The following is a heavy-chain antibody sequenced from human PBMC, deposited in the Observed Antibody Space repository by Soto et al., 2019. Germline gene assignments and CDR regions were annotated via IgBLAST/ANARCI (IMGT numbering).Heavy chain of an antibody. Sequence: GASVKVSCKASGYTFTRYYMHWVRQAPGQGLEWMGWINAYSGNTNYAQKLQGRVTMTTDTSTSTAYMELRSLRSDDTAVYYCAREDVWFDPWGQGTLVTVSS. CDR1: GYTFTRYY. J-gene: IGHJ5*02. V-gene: IGHV1-18*04. CDR2: INAYSGNT. CDR3: AREDVWFDP.